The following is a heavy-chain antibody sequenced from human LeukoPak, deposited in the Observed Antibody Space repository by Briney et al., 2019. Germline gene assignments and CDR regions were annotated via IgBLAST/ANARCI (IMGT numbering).Heavy chain of an antibody. CDR1: GFTFSSYG. V-gene: IGHV3-30*02. J-gene: IGHJ3*02. CDR3: AKVCPRARSMTVVVPAADAFDI. Sequence: PGGSLRLSCAASGFTFSSYGMHWVRQAPGKGLEWVAFIRYDGSNKYYADSVKGRFTISRDNSKNTLYLQMNSLRAEDTAVYYCAKVCPRARSMTVVVPAADAFDIWGQGTMVTVSS. D-gene: IGHD2-2*01. CDR2: IRYDGSNK.